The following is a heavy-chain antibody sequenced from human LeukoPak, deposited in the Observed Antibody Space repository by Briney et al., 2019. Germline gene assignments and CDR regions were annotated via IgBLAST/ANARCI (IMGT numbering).Heavy chain of an antibody. Sequence: GASVKVSCKASGYTFTSYDINWVRQATGQGLEWMGWMSPNSGNTGYAQKFQGRVTMTRNTSISTAYMELSSLRSEDTAVYYCARGGFTGYPTPFDYWGQGTLVTVSS. D-gene: IGHD3-9*01. V-gene: IGHV1-8*01. J-gene: IGHJ4*02. CDR3: ARGGFTGYPTPFDY. CDR2: MSPNSGNT. CDR1: GYTFTSYD.